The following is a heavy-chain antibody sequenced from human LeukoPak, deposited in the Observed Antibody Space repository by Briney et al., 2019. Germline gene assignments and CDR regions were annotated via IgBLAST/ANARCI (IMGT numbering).Heavy chain of an antibody. CDR3: ARVSSTRPLSGYFDY. V-gene: IGHV4-39*07. Sequence: SETLSLTCTVSGGSISSYYWSWIRQPPGKGLEWIGSIYYSGSTYYNPSLKSRVTISVDTSKNQFSLKLSSVTAADTAVYYCARVSSTRPLSGYFDYWGQGTLVTVSS. J-gene: IGHJ4*02. D-gene: IGHD2-15*01. CDR2: IYYSGST. CDR1: GGSISSYY.